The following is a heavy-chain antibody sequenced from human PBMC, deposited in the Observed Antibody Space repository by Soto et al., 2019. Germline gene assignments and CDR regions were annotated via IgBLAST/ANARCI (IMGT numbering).Heavy chain of an antibody. D-gene: IGHD2-15*01. CDR2: INPNSGGT. J-gene: IGHJ5*02. CDR1: GYTFTGYY. Sequence: ASVKVSCKASGYTFTGYYMHWVRQAPGQGLEWMGWINPNSGGTNYAQKFQGWVTMTRDTSISTAYMELSRLRSDDTAVYYCAREKVGYCSGGSCYAGWFDPWGQGTLVTSPQ. CDR3: AREKVGYCSGGSCYAGWFDP. V-gene: IGHV1-2*04.